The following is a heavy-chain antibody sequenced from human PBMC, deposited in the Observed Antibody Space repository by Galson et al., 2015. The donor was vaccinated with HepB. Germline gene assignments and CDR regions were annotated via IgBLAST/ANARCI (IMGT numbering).Heavy chain of an antibody. J-gene: IGHJ4*02. CDR1: GFTFSNAW. CDR3: TTEDFWSGFLYYFDY. Sequence: SLRLSCAASGFTFSNAWMNWVRQAPGKGLEWVGRIKSKTDGGTTDYAAPVKGRFTISRDDSKNTLYLQMNSLKTEDTAVYYCTTEDFWSGFLYYFDYWGQGTLVTVSS. V-gene: IGHV3-15*07. D-gene: IGHD3-3*01. CDR2: IKSKTDGGTT.